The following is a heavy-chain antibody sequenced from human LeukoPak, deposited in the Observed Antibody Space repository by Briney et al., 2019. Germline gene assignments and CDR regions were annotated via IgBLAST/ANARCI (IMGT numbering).Heavy chain of an antibody. CDR1: GYTFTSYG. CDR3: ARDLDMVRGVISDDY. J-gene: IGHJ4*02. CDR2: ISAYNGNT. D-gene: IGHD3-10*01. Sequence: ASVKVSCKASGYTFTSYGISWVRQAPGQGLEWMGWISAYNGNTNYARKLQGRVTMTTDTSTSTAYMELRSLRSEDTAVYYCARDLDMVRGVISDDYWGQGTLVTVSS. V-gene: IGHV1-18*01.